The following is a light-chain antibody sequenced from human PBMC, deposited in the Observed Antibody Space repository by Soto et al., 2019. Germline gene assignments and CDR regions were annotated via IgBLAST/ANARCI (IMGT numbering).Light chain of an antibody. CDR1: QGIRND. J-gene: IGKJ5*01. CDR3: QQSYSTPRT. V-gene: IGKV1-39*01. CDR2: AAS. Sequence: SRMAQSPASLSASVGDRVTITCRASQGIRNDLGWYQPTPGKAPKIVIYAASSLQSGVPSRFSCSGAGTDCTLTISSLQYEDVATCYCQQSYSTPRTFGQGTRLDIK.